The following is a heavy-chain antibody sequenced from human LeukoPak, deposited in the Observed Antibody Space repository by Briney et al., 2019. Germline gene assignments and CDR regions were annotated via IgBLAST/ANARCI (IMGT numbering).Heavy chain of an antibody. CDR1: GGSFSGYY. CDR3: ARGWELAAFDC. V-gene: IGHV4-34*01. CDR2: INHSGST. J-gene: IGHJ4*02. D-gene: IGHD1-26*01. Sequence: PSETLSLTCAVYGGSFSGYYWSWIRQPPGKGLEWIGEINHSGSTNYNPSLKSRVTISVDTSKNQFSLKLSSVTAADTAVYYCARGWELAAFDCWGQGTLVTVSS.